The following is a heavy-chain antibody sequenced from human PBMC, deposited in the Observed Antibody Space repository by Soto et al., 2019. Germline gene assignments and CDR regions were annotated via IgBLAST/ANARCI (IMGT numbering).Heavy chain of an antibody. D-gene: IGHD3-22*01. Sequence: QITLEESGPMLLKPTQTLTLTCTFSGFSLTTSGVGVGWIRQPPGKALEWLALIFWNDDKRYNPSLKTRHSTTKYTSKNQLVLTLTTMNPVETGTYHCAHSFPSSHNYYASSASSWWFDPWGQGTLVTVSS. J-gene: IGHJ5*02. CDR3: AHSFPSSHNYYASSASSWWFDP. V-gene: IGHV2-5*01. CDR1: GFSLTTSGVG. CDR2: IFWNDDK.